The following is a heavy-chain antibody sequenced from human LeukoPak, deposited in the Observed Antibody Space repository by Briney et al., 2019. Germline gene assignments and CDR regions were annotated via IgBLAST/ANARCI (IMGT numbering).Heavy chain of an antibody. CDR3: ARVMAKSSIAASLDY. D-gene: IGHD6-6*01. CDR2: INPSGGSA. CDR1: GHTFTSYY. V-gene: IGHV1-46*01. J-gene: IGHJ4*02. Sequence: ASVKVSCKASGHTFTSYYMHWVRQAPGQGLEWMGIINPSGGSASYAQKFQGRVTMTRDTSTSTVYMELSSLRSEDTAVYYCARVMAKSSIAASLDYWGQGTLVTVSS.